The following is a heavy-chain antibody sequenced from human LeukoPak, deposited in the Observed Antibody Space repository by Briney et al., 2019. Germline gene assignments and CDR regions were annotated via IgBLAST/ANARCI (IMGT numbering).Heavy chain of an antibody. V-gene: IGHV1-18*01. Sequence: ASVKVSCKASGYTFFSYGISWVRQAPGQGLEWMGWISGYNGNTHYAQKVQGRVIMTTDTSTTTAYMELRSLRSDDTAVYYCARDARSGSYFYDYWGQGTLVTVSS. CDR3: ARDARSGSYFYDY. D-gene: IGHD1-26*01. CDR1: GYTFFSYG. CDR2: ISGYNGNT. J-gene: IGHJ4*02.